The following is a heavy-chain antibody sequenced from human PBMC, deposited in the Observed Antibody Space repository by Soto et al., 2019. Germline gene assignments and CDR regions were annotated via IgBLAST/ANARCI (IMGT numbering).Heavy chain of an antibody. CDR3: ARVPGRL. D-gene: IGHD3-10*01. CDR1: GFSVSRNY. J-gene: IGHJ4*02. Sequence: QLVETGGGLIQPGTSLTLSCAASGFSVSRNYMTWVRQAPGKGLVWVSFVYSGVATFYADSVKCRFILSRDDSQNTMYLQMNNLRAEDTAVYYCARVPGRLWGRGTLVTVAS. V-gene: IGHV3-53*02. CDR2: VYSGVAT.